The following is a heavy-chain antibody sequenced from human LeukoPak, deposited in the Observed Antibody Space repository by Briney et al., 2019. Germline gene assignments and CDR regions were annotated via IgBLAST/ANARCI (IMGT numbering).Heavy chain of an antibody. CDR2: FDPEDGET. D-gene: IGHD3-10*01. V-gene: IGHV1-24*01. Sequence: ASVKVSCKVSGYTLTELSMHWVRQAPGKGLEWMGGFDPEDGETIYAQKFQGRVTMTEDTSTDTAYMELSSLRSEDTAVYYCATGTRSSGSLGYYYYYMDVWGKGTTVTVSS. CDR1: GYTLTELS. CDR3: ATGTRSSGSLGYYYYYMDV. J-gene: IGHJ6*03.